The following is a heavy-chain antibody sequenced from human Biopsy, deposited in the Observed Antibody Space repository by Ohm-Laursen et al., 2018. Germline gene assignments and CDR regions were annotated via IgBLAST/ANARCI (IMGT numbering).Heavy chain of an antibody. CDR2: INPNNGGT. V-gene: IGHV1-2*02. D-gene: IGHD5-18*01. CDR1: GYIFNAYY. CDR3: ARLAYSEYRRDPLDV. Sequence: GASVKVSCKASGYIFNAYYMQWVRQAPGQGLEWMGWINPNNGGTNYAHKFQGRVTMTRDTSISTAYMHLSGLTSDDTAVYYCARLAYSEYRRDPLDVWGQGTMVTVSS. J-gene: IGHJ3*01.